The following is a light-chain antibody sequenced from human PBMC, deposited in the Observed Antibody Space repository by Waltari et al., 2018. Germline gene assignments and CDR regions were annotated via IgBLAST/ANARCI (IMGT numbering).Light chain of an antibody. CDR3: SSYTSSSTVV. CDR1: SSDVAGYNY. Sequence: QSALTQPASVSGSPGQSIPISCTGTSSDVAGYNYVPWYPQHPGKAPKLMIYEVSNRPSGVSNRFSGSKSGNTASLTISGLQAEDEADYYCSSYTSSSTVVFGGGTKLTVL. CDR2: EVS. J-gene: IGLJ2*01. V-gene: IGLV2-14*01.